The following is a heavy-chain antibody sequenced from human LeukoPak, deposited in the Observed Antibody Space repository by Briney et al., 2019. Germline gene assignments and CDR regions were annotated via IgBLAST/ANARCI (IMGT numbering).Heavy chain of an antibody. D-gene: IGHD1-26*01. CDR2: IYYRGTT. J-gene: IGHJ2*01. CDR1: GGSISSGGYY. CDR3: AREGGLVDGSLTRHLDL. V-gene: IGHV4-31*03. Sequence: PSETLSLTCTVSGGSISSGGYYWGWIRQPPGMGLEWIGLIYYRGTTYYNPSLKSRVTISVDTSKNQLSLELTSVTAADTAVYYCAREGGLVDGSLTRHLDLWGRGTLVTVSS.